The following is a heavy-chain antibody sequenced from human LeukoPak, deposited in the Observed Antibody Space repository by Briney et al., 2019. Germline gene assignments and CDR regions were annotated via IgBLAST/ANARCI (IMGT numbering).Heavy chain of an antibody. CDR1: GFTFSSYA. Sequence: GGSLRLSCAASGFTFSSYAMSWVRQAPGKGLEWVAVISYDGSNKYYADSVKGRFTISRDNSKNTLYLQMNSLRAEDTAVYYCARGTPSSSGWLYYGMDVWGQGTTVTVSS. CDR3: ARGTPSSSGWLYYGMDV. D-gene: IGHD6-19*01. CDR2: ISYDGSNK. V-gene: IGHV3-30-3*01. J-gene: IGHJ6*02.